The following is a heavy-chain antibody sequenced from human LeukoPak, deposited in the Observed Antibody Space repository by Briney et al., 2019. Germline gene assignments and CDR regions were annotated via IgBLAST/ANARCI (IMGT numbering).Heavy chain of an antibody. D-gene: IGHD2-15*01. Sequence: GGSLRLSCAASGFTFSSYAMHWVRQAPGKGLEWVAVISYDGSNKYYADSVKGRFPIYGDNSKNKLYLQMNSLRDEDTAVYYCASDIVVVVAESDYWGQGTLVTVSS. V-gene: IGHV3-30*04. CDR1: GFTFSSYA. CDR2: ISYDGSNK. CDR3: ASDIVVVVAESDY. J-gene: IGHJ4*02.